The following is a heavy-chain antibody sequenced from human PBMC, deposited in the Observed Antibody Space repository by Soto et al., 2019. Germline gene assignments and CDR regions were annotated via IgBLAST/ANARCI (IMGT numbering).Heavy chain of an antibody. J-gene: IGHJ4*02. CDR1: GFALSSYW. Sequence: LRLSCAASGFALSSYWMSWVRQVPGKGLEGVSNIKQDGSAKFYVDSVKGRFTISRDNAQNSLSLEMNNVRAEDTAIYYCAKFRITMVRGVTIDSWGQGTLVTVSS. CDR2: IKQDGSAK. CDR3: AKFRITMVRGVTIDS. D-gene: IGHD3-10*01. V-gene: IGHV3-7*03.